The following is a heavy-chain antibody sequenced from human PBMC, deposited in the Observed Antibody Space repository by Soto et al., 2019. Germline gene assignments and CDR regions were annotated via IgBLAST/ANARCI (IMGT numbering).Heavy chain of an antibody. V-gene: IGHV3-23*01. CDR1: GFTFSSYV. CDR3: AGGSYRPYYFDH. Sequence: PGGSLRLSCAASGFTFSSYVLSWVRQAPGKGLEWVSAVSGSGDSTYYADSVKGRFTISRDNSKNTLYLQMNSLRAEDTAIYYCAGGSYRPYYFDHWGQGTLVTVSS. J-gene: IGHJ4*02. CDR2: VSGSGDST. D-gene: IGHD1-26*01.